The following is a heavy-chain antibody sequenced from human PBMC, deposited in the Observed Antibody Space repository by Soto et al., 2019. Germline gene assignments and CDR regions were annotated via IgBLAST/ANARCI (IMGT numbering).Heavy chain of an antibody. V-gene: IGHV4-59*08. Sequence: SETLSLTCTVSGGSISSYYWSWIRQPPGKGLEWIGYIYYSGSTTYNPSLKSRVTISVDTSKNQFSLKLSSVTAADTAVYYCARNPPQLVGAFDIWGQGTMVTVSS. D-gene: IGHD6-6*01. CDR3: ARNPPQLVGAFDI. CDR2: IYYSGST. CDR1: GGSISSYY. J-gene: IGHJ3*02.